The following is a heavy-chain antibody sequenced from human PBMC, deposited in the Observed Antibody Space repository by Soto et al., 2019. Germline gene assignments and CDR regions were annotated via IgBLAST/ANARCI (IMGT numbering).Heavy chain of an antibody. CDR1: GGSISSYY. Sequence: QVQLQESGPGLVKPSETLSLTCTVSGGSISSYYWSWIRQPPGRGLEWIGYIYYSGSTNYNPSLRSRVTRSVDTSKDQFSLKLSSVTAADTAVYYCARDRAQNWFDPWGQGTLVTVSS. V-gene: IGHV4-59*01. CDR2: IYYSGST. CDR3: ARDRAQNWFDP. J-gene: IGHJ5*02.